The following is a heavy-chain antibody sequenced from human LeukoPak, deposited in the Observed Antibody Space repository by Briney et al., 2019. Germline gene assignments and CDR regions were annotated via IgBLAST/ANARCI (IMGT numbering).Heavy chain of an antibody. CDR2: IYSGGST. D-gene: IGHD3-22*01. CDR3: ARVDHSSGYYPIPY. CDR1: GFTVSSNY. J-gene: IGHJ4*02. V-gene: IGHV3-53*01. Sequence: GGSLRLSCAASGFTVSSNYMSWVRQAPGKGLEWVSVIYSGGSTYYADSVKGRFTISRDNSKNTLYLQMSSLRAEDTAVYYCARVDHSSGYYPIPYWGQGTLVTVSS.